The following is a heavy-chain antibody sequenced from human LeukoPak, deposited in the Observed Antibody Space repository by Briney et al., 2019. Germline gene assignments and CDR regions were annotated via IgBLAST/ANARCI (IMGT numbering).Heavy chain of an antibody. Sequence: SETLSLTCAVYGGSFSGYYWSWIRQPPGKGLEWIGEINHSGSTDYNPSLKSRVTISVDTSKNQFSLKLSSVTAADTAVYYCARGPDYVWGSYRSLDYWGQGTLVTVSS. CDR3: ARGPDYVWGSYRSLDY. CDR2: INHSGST. V-gene: IGHV4-34*01. D-gene: IGHD3-16*02. J-gene: IGHJ4*02. CDR1: GGSFSGYY.